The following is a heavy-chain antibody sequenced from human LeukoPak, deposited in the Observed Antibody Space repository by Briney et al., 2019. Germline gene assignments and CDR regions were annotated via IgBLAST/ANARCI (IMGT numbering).Heavy chain of an antibody. CDR2: IRYDGSNK. Sequence: PGGSLRLSCAASGFTFSSYAMSWVRQAPGKGLEWVAFIRYDGSNKYYADSVKGRFTISRDNSKNTLYLQMNSLRAEDTAVYYCAKEGAGWFDPWGQGTLVTVSS. J-gene: IGHJ5*02. CDR1: GFTFSSYA. V-gene: IGHV3-30*02. CDR3: AKEGAGWFDP.